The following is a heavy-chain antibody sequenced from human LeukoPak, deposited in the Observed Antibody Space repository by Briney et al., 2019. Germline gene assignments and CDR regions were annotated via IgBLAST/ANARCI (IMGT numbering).Heavy chain of an antibody. Sequence: GGSLRLSCAASEFSVGSNYMTWVRQAPGKGLEWVSLIYSGGSTYYADSVKGRFTISRDNSKNTLYLQMNSLRAEDTAVYYCASDSPPDYWGQGTLVTVSS. CDR2: IYSGGST. J-gene: IGHJ4*02. CDR3: ASDSPPDY. CDR1: EFSVGSNY. V-gene: IGHV3-66*01.